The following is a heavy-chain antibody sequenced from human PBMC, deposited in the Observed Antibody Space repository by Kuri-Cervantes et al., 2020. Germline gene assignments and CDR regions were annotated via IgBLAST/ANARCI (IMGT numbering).Heavy chain of an antibody. Sequence: GESLKISCAVSGFTFNAYGMSWARQVPGRGLEWVSAISGSGATTSYADSVKGRFTISRDNSQNTLYLQMNSLRAEDTAVYYCANGASSGWYFDYWGQGTLVTVSS. CDR3: ANGASSGWYFDY. J-gene: IGHJ4*02. CDR2: ISGSGATT. D-gene: IGHD6-19*01. V-gene: IGHV3-23*01. CDR1: GFTFNAYG.